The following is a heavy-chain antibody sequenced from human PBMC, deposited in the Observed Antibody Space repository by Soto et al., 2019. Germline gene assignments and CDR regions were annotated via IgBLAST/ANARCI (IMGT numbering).Heavy chain of an antibody. Sequence: QVQLVQSGAEVKKPGSSVKVSCKASGGTFSSYAISWVRQAPGQGLAWMGGIIPIFGTANYAQKFQGRVTITADKSRGTAYMELSSLRSDDTAVYYCAGDRGLKGPGGMDVWGQGATVTVSS. V-gene: IGHV1-69*06. J-gene: IGHJ6*02. CDR2: IIPIFGTA. CDR1: GGTFSSYA. D-gene: IGHD2-15*01. CDR3: AGDRGLKGPGGMDV.